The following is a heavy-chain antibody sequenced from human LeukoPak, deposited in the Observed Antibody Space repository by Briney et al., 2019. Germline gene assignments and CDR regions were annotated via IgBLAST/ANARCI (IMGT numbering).Heavy chain of an antibody. Sequence: GASVKVSCKASGGTFSSYAISWVRQAPGQGLEWMGGIIPIFGTANYAQKFQGRVTITADESASTAYMELSSLRSEDTAVYYCAREPGPVPGWYFDLWGRGTLVTVSS. CDR3: AREPGPVPGWYFDL. D-gene: IGHD3-10*02. CDR2: IIPIFGTA. V-gene: IGHV1-69*13. CDR1: GGTFSSYA. J-gene: IGHJ2*01.